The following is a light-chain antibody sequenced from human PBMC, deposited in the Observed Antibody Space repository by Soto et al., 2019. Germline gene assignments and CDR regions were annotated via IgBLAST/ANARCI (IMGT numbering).Light chain of an antibody. CDR3: HKSYSTPFT. CDR2: AAS. CDR1: QSISSS. V-gene: IGKV1-39*01. Sequence: DIQMTQSPSSLSASVGDRVTITCRASQSISSSLNWYQQKPGNAHKLLIYAASSLQSGVPSRFSGSGSGTDLTLTISSLKPEDFATYYCHKSYSTPFTFGHGTKVDI. J-gene: IGKJ3*01.